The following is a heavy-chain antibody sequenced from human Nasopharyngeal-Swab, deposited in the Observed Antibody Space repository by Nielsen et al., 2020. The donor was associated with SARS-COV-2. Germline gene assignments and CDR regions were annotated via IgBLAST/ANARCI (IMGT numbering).Heavy chain of an antibody. V-gene: IGHV3-23*01. D-gene: IGHD6-13*01. J-gene: IGHJ4*02. CDR1: GFTFSTYA. CDR2: ISGSGGST. CDR3: IAAAGTGSFDY. Sequence: GESLKISCAASGFTFSTYAMNWVRQAPGKGLEWVSAISGSGGSTYYADSVKGRFTISRDNSKNTLYLQMNSLRAEDTAVYYCIAAAGTGSFDYWGQGTLVTVSS.